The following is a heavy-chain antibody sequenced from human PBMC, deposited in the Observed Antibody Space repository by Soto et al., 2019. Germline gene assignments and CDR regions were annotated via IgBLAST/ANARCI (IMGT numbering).Heavy chain of an antibody. V-gene: IGHV3-33*06. CDR3: AKDGWNFPPDP. D-gene: IGHD1-7*01. CDR1: GFIFNRYG. J-gene: IGHJ5*02. CDR2: IWYDGSDK. Sequence: GGSLRLSCAASGFIFNRYGMHWVRQVPGKGLEWVADIWYDGSDKYYADSVKGRFTISRDNSKNTLHLQMNSLRAEDTAVYYCAKDGWNFPPDPWGQGTLVTVSS.